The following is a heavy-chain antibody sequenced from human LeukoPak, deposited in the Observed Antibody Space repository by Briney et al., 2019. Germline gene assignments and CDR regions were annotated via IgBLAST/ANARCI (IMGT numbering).Heavy chain of an antibody. CDR2: ISGSGGST. D-gene: IGHD5-18*01. CDR3: AKEGVDTAMISPYYFDY. V-gene: IGHV3-23*01. CDR1: GFTFSSYA. Sequence: PGGSLRLSCAASGFTFSSYAMSWVRQAPGKGLEWVSAISGSGGSTYYADSVKGRFTISRDNSKNTLYLQMNSLRAEDTAVYYCAKEGVDTAMISPYYFDYWGQGTLVTVSS. J-gene: IGHJ4*02.